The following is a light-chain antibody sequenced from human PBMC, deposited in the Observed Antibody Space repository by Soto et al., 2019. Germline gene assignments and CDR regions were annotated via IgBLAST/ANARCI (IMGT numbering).Light chain of an antibody. Sequence: DIQMTQSPSTLSTSVGDRVTITCRASQSISAWLAWYQQKPGKAPKLLIYKASSLESGVPSRFSGSGSGTEFTLTLSSLQPDDFATYYCQQYNSDSRTFGQGNKVEIK. CDR2: KAS. CDR3: QQYNSDSRT. V-gene: IGKV1-5*03. J-gene: IGKJ1*01. CDR1: QSISAW.